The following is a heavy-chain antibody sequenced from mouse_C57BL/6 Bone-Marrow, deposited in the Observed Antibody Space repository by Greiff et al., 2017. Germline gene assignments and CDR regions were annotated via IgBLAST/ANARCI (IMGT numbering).Heavy chain of an antibody. J-gene: IGHJ4*01. CDR2: INPNNGGT. D-gene: IGHD1-1*01. V-gene: IGHV1-18*01. Sequence: EVQLKESGPELVKPGASVKIPCKASGYTFTDYNMDWVKQSHGKSLEWIGDINPNNGGTIYNQKFKGKATLTVDKSSSTAYMELRSLTSEDTAVYYCARNRVYYYGSSYAMDYWGQGTSVTVSS. CDR3: ARNRVYYYGSSYAMDY. CDR1: GYTFTDYN.